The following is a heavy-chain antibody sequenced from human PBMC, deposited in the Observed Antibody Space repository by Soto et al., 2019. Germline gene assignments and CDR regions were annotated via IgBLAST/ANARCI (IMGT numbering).Heavy chain of an antibody. CDR3: ARDQSGAADL. CDR1: GDSMSTHY. D-gene: IGHD7-27*01. V-gene: IGHV4-4*07. Sequence: QVQLQESGPGLVEPSETLSLTCTVSGDSMSTHYWSWIRQSAEKGLEWIGRISATGTTTYMPSLKSRITLSVGTSKNQFSLKLKFVTAADTAVYFCARDQSGAADLWGQGTVVTVS. CDR2: ISATGTT. J-gene: IGHJ3*01.